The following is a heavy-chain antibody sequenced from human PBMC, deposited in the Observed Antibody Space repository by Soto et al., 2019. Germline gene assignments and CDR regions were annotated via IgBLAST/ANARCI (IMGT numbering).Heavy chain of an antibody. Sequence: QVQLVESGGGLVKPGGSLRLSCAASGFTFSDYYMSWIRQAPGKGLEWVSYISSSGSTIYYADSVKGRFTISRDNAKKSLYLQMNSLRADDTAVYYCARDPGVAARPSWYFDLWGRGTLVTVSS. V-gene: IGHV3-11*01. D-gene: IGHD6-6*01. CDR3: ARDPGVAARPSWYFDL. CDR2: ISSSGSTI. J-gene: IGHJ2*01. CDR1: GFTFSDYY.